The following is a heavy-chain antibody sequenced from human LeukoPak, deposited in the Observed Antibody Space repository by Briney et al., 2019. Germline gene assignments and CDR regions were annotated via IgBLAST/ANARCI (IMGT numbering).Heavy chain of an antibody. J-gene: IGHJ4*02. D-gene: IGHD5-12*01. CDR3: ARGMGGYGGYDY. CDR1: GFTFRAYT. Sequence: GGSLRLSCAASGFTFRAYTMIWVRQAPGKGLEWVSGIGGSGDDTYYADSVKGRFTISRDNSKNTLYLQMNSLRVEDTAVYYCARGMGGYGGYDYWGQGTLVTVSS. V-gene: IGHV3-23*01. CDR2: IGGSGDDT.